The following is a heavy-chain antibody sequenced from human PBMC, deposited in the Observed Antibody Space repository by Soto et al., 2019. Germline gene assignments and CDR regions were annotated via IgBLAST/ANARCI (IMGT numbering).Heavy chain of an antibody. CDR1: GYTLTDYY. J-gene: IGHJ6*02. V-gene: IGHV1-2*02. Sequence: QVQLAQSGAEVQKPGASVKFSCKASGYTLTDYYIHWVRQAPGRGLEWMGWINPKTGDTYSAQNFQGRGTTTMDTSIYTGYMELSRLQSDDTAVYYCARSSGSYSYYGMDVWGQGTTLTVSS. CDR3: ARSSGSYSYYGMDV. CDR2: INPKTGDT. D-gene: IGHD1-26*01.